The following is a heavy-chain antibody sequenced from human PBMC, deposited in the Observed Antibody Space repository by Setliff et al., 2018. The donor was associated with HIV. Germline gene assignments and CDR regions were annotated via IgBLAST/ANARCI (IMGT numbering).Heavy chain of an antibody. CDR3: TRHPYVKDAFDI. D-gene: IGHD2-21*01. Sequence: SETLSLTCAVYGGSFSDYYWSWIRQPPGKGLEWIGEINHSGSTNYNASLKSRVTISEDTSGNQFSLRLSSVTAADTAIYYCTRHPYVKDAFDIWGQGTMVTVSS. CDR2: INHSGST. V-gene: IGHV4-34*01. CDR1: GGSFSDYY. J-gene: IGHJ3*02.